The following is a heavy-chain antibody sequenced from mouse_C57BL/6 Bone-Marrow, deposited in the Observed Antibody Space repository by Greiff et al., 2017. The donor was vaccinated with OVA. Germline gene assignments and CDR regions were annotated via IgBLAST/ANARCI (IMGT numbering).Heavy chain of an antibody. J-gene: IGHJ2*01. Sequence: EVQGVESGGDLVKPGGSLKLSCAASGFTFSSYGMSWVRQTPDKRLEWVATISSGGSYTYYPDSVKGRFTISRDNAKNTLYLQMSSLKSEDTAMYYCARHYYRSSYYWGQGTTLTVSS. V-gene: IGHV5-6*01. CDR3: ARHYYRSSYY. CDR2: ISSGGSYT. CDR1: GFTFSSYG. D-gene: IGHD1-1*01.